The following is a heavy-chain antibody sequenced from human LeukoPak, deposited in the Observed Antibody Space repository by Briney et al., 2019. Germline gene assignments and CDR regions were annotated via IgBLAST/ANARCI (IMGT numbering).Heavy chain of an antibody. D-gene: IGHD6-19*01. Sequence: ASVKVSCKASGYTFTRYYIHWVRQAPGQGLEWMGWINPNSGGTNYAQKFRGRVTMTKDTSISTAYMELSSLRSDDTAVYFCARAIAVVDYWGQGTLVTVSS. J-gene: IGHJ4*02. CDR3: ARAIAVVDY. CDR2: INPNSGGT. CDR1: GYTFTRYY. V-gene: IGHV1-2*02.